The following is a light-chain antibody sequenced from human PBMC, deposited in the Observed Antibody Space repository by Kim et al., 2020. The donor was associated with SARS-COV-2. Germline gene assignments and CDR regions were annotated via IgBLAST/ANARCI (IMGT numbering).Light chain of an antibody. CDR3: QKYDRAPLT. J-gene: IGKJ4*01. Sequence: ASVGDRVTLPCRASQGISNYLAWYQQKPGKVPKLLIYATSTLHAGVPSRFSGSGSGTDFTLTISSLQPEDVATYYCQKYDRAPLTFGGGTKVDIK. V-gene: IGKV1-27*01. CDR2: ATS. CDR1: QGISNY.